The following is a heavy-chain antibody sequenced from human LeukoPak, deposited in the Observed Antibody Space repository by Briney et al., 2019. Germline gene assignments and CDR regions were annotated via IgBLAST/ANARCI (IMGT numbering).Heavy chain of an antibody. V-gene: IGHV1-18*01. CDR1: GYTFSSYG. J-gene: IGHJ6*03. D-gene: IGHD6-6*01. Sequence: GASVKVSCKASGYTFSSYGISWVRQAPGQGLEWMGWISGYNGNTDYAQKVQGRVTMTTDTSTSTAYMELRSLRSDYTAVYYCARVWIAVARPDDYYYSYMDVWGKGTTVTVSS. CDR2: ISGYNGNT. CDR3: ARVWIAVARPDDYYYSYMDV.